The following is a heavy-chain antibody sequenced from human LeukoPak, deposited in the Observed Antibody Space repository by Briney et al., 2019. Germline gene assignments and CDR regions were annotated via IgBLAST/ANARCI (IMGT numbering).Heavy chain of an antibody. Sequence: SETLSFTCAVSGGSISSSWWSWVRQPPGKGTEWIGEIFHSGNTNYNPSLKSRVTISIEKSKNHFSLELSFVTAADTAVYYCACHSGWSGPSEWGQGTLVTVSS. D-gene: IGHD6-19*01. J-gene: IGHJ4*02. CDR3: ACHSGWSGPSE. V-gene: IGHV4/OR15-8*02. CDR1: GGSISSSW. CDR2: IFHSGNT.